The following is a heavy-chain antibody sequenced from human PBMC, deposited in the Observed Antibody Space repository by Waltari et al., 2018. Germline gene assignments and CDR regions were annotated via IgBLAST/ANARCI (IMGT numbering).Heavy chain of an antibody. Sequence: QVQLVQSGAEVKMPGASVKVSCKASGYTFSNYDINWVRQTPGLGLEWMGGVNPHSGVTDYARKFRGRVSMTRDTSVSTAYMELSSLRSEDTAVYYCSRRQITVAGTHYYYYGMDAWGQGTTVIVSS. CDR3: SRRQITVAGTHYYYYGMDA. CDR1: GYTFSNYD. CDR2: VNPHSGVT. V-gene: IGHV1-8*01. D-gene: IGHD6-19*01. J-gene: IGHJ6*02.